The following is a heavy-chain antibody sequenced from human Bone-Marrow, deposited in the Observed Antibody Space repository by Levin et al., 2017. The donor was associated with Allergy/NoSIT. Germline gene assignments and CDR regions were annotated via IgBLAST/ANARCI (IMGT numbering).Heavy chain of an antibody. CDR1: GGSISSPTYY. Sequence: SETLSLTCTVSGGSISSPTYYWGWVRQPPGKALQWIGSIYYTENTYHNPSLRSRVTISIDTSKNQFSLELRSVTAADTAIYYCARDVAGDARHYWFLDVWGRGTLVSV. J-gene: IGHJ2*01. D-gene: IGHD6-19*01. V-gene: IGHV4-39*07. CDR2: IYYTENT. CDR3: ARDVAGDARHYWFLDV.